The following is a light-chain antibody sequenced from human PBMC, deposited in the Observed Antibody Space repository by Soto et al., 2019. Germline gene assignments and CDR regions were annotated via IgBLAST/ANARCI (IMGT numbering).Light chain of an antibody. CDR1: SSDVGGYNY. J-gene: IGLJ2*01. CDR2: EVS. V-gene: IGLV2-14*01. Sequence: QSALTQPASVSGSPGQSIAISCTGTSSDVGGYNYVSWYQQHPGKAPKLVIYEVSNRPSGVSNRFSGSKSGNTASLTISGLQAEDEADYYCSSYTSSSTLEFGGGTQRTVL. CDR3: SSYTSSSTLE.